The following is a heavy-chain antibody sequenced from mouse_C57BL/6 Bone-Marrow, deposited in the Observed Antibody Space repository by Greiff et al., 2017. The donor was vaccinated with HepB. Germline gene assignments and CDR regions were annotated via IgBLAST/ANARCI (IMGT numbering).Heavy chain of an antibody. CDR1: GFSLTSYG. CDR3: ASPAPHYYGSSHWYFDV. Sequence: VQLQQSGPGLVQPSQSLSITCTVSGFSLTSYGVHWVRQSPGKGLEWLGVIWSGGSTDYNAAFISRLSISKDNSKSQVFFKMNSLQADDTAIYYGASPAPHYYGSSHWYFDVWGTGTTVTVSS. D-gene: IGHD1-1*01. CDR2: IWSGGST. J-gene: IGHJ1*03. V-gene: IGHV2-2*01.